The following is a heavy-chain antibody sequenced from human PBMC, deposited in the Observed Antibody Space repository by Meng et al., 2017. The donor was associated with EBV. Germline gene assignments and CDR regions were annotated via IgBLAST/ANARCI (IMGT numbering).Heavy chain of an antibody. Sequence: EAQVGESGGGLIPPVGSLRLSCAASGFTVSSNYMSWVRQAPGKGLEWVSVIYSGGSTYYADSVKGRFTISRDNSKNTLYLQMNSLRAEDTAVYYCARDSGGFDYWGQGTLVTVSS. CDR1: GFTVSSNY. CDR3: ARDSGGFDY. D-gene: IGHD6-19*01. V-gene: IGHV3-53*01. J-gene: IGHJ4*02. CDR2: IYSGGST.